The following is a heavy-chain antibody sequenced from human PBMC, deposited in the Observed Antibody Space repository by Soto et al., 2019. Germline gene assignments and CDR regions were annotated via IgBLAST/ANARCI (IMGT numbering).Heavy chain of an antibody. V-gene: IGHV4-39*01. D-gene: IGHD3-16*02. J-gene: IGHJ3*02. CDR1: GGSISSSSYY. Sequence: QLQLQESGPGLMKPSETLSLTCTVSGGSISSSSYYWGWIRQPPGKGLEWIGSIYYSGSTYYNPSLKSRVTISVDTSKNQFSLKLSSVTAADTAVYYCARFYRLGLSLGGPMGYDAFDIWGQGTMVTVSS. CDR2: IYYSGST. CDR3: ARFYRLGLSLGGPMGYDAFDI.